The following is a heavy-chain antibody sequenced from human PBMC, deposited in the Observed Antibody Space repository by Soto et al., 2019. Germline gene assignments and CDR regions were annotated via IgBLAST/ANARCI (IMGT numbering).Heavy chain of an antibody. J-gene: IGHJ4*02. CDR2: IWYDGSNK. D-gene: IGHD3-10*01. Sequence: QVQLVESGGGVVQPGRSLRLSCAASGFTFSSYGMHWVRQAPGKGLEWVAVIWYDGSNKYYADSVKGRFTISRDNSKNTLYLQMNSLRAEDTAVYYCARDPEFGPPFDYWGQGTLVTVSS. CDR1: GFTFSSYG. V-gene: IGHV3-33*01. CDR3: ARDPEFGPPFDY.